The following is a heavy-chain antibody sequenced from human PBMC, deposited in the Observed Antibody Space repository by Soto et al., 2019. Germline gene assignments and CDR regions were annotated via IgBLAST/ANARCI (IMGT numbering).Heavy chain of an antibody. CDR1: GFTLSFNY. CDR3: AREKTPWDYYCGMDV. Sequence: PGGSLRLSCAASGFTLSFNYMTWVRQAPGKGLEWVSLINTNGNTYYADSVKGRFTLSRDNSKNTLFLQMNSLRAEDTAVYYCAREKTPWDYYCGMDVWGQGTTVTVSS. V-gene: IGHV3-66*01. D-gene: IGHD2-15*01. CDR2: INTNGNT. J-gene: IGHJ6*02.